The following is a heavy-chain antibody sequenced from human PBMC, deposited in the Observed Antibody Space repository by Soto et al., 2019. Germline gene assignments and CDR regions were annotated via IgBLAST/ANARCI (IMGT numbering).Heavy chain of an antibody. CDR2: INAGNGNT. V-gene: IGHV1-3*01. CDR3: ARENYYDSSGQFDY. D-gene: IGHD3-22*01. Sequence: GASVKVSCKASGYTFTSYAMHWVRQAPGQRLEWMGWINAGNGNTKYSQKFQGRVTITADTSASTAYMELSSLRSEDTAVYYCARENYYDSSGQFDYWGQGTLVTVSS. CDR1: GYTFTSYA. J-gene: IGHJ4*02.